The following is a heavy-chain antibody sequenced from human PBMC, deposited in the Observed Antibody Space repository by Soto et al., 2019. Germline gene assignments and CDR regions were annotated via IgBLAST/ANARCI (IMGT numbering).Heavy chain of an antibody. V-gene: IGHV1-8*01. CDR3: ARVVRFFGGHAGY. D-gene: IGHD3-3*01. CDR2: MNTNTGNT. CDR1: GYTFPEFD. Sequence: ASVKVSCKTSGYTFPEFDINWVRQAPGQGLEWMGWMNTNTGNTGYAQKFQGRVTMTRDTSISTAYMELRRLRSEDTAVYYCARVVRFFGGHAGYWGQGTLVTVSS. J-gene: IGHJ4*02.